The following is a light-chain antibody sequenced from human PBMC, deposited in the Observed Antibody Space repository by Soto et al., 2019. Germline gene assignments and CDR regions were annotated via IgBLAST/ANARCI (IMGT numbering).Light chain of an antibody. CDR3: QSYDSSLGGSV. V-gene: IGLV1-40*01. J-gene: IGLJ1*01. Sequence: QSVLTQPPSVSGSPGQRATISCTGSGSGIGPAFHVHWYQQLPGTAPQLLIYANSNRPSGVPDRFSGSKSGTSASLAIAGLQAEDEADYYCQSYDSSLGGSVFGTGTKVTVL. CDR2: ANS. CDR1: GSGIGPAFH.